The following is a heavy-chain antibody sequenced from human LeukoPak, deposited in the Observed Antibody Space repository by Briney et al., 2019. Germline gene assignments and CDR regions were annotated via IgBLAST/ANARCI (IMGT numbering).Heavy chain of an antibody. D-gene: IGHD1-26*01. J-gene: IGHJ4*02. CDR1: GDSISSNSYY. V-gene: IGHV4-39*01. Sequence: SETLSLTCTVSGDSISSNSYYWGWIRQPPGKGLQWIGSIYYSGTTYCNPSLKIRVTISVDASKNQFSLKLSSVTAADTAVYYCARHLVGAAEFHYWGQGTLVTVSS. CDR3: ARHLVGAAEFHY. CDR2: IYYSGTT.